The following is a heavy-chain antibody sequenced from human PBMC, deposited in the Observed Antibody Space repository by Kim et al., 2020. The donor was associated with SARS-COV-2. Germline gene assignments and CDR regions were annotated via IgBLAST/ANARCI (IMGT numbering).Heavy chain of an antibody. CDR1: GYTFTSYA. CDR2: INTNTGNP. CDR3: ARDPSLLLWFGELLYSGYYGMDV. J-gene: IGHJ6*02. D-gene: IGHD3-10*01. V-gene: IGHV7-4-1*02. Sequence: ASVKVSCKASGYTFTSYAMNWVRQAPGQGLEWMGWINTNTGNPTYAQGFTGRFVFSLDTSVSTAYLQISSLKAEDTAVYYCARDPSLLLWFGELLYSGYYGMDVWGQGTTVTVSS.